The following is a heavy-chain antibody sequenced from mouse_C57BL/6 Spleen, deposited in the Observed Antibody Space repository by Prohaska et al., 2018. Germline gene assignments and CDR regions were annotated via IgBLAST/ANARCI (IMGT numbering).Heavy chain of an antibody. D-gene: IGHD3-1*01. Sequence: PGQGLEWIGVIDPSDSYTNYNQKFKGKATLTVDTSSSTAYMQLSSLTSEDSAVYYCARSGGSPLFDDWGQGTTLTVSS. J-gene: IGHJ2*01. V-gene: IGHV1-59*01. CDR3: ARSGGSPLFDD. CDR2: IDPSDSYT.